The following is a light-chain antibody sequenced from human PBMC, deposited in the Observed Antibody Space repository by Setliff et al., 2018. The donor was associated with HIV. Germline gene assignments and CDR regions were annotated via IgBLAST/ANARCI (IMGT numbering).Light chain of an antibody. J-gene: IGLJ1*01. CDR1: STDIGHYGL. V-gene: IGLV2-23*02. Sequence: QSALGQPASVSGSPGQSITISCTGTSTDIGHYGLVSWYQQHPGRAPQFILFDVNKRPSGVSSRFFGSKSGNTAPLSISGLQAGDEADYFCCAYACSDTGVCGTGTNVTVL. CDR3: CAYACSDTGV. CDR2: DVN.